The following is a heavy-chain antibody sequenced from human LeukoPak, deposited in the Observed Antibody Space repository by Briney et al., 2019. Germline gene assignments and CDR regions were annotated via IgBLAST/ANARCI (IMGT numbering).Heavy chain of an antibody. CDR3: ARDALGGYYFDY. CDR1: GGSISSSSYY. V-gene: IGHV4-39*02. J-gene: IGHJ4*02. CDR2: IYYSGST. Sequence: SETLSLTCTVSGGSISSSSYYWGWIRQPPGKGLEWIGSIYYSGSTYYNPSLKSRVTISVDTSKNQFSLKLGSVTAADTAVYYCARDALGGYYFDYWGQGTLVTVSS. D-gene: IGHD2-15*01.